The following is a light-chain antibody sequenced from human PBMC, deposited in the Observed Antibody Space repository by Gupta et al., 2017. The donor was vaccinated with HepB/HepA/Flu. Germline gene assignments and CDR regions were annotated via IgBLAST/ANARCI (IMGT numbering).Light chain of an antibody. Sequence: EIVLTQAPATLSLSPGERATLSCRASQSINNYLAWYQQKLGQAPRLLIYDTYNRATGIPARFSGSRSGTDFTLTISSLEPEDFAVYYCQQRSNWPLTFGGGTKVEIK. CDR3: QQRSNWPLT. CDR2: DTY. V-gene: IGKV3-11*01. CDR1: QSINNY. J-gene: IGKJ4*01.